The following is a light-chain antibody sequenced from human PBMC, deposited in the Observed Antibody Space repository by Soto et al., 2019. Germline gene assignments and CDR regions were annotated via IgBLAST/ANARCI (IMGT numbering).Light chain of an antibody. CDR2: KAS. V-gene: IGKV1-5*03. CDR3: QQYNRYPFT. J-gene: IGKJ3*01. CDR1: QSISSW. Sequence: DIQMTQSPSTLSASVGDRVTITCRASQSISSWLAWYQQKPGKAPKLLIYKASSLESGVPSRFSASGSGTEFTLTISSLQPDDFPTYYCQQYNRYPFTFGPGTKVDIK.